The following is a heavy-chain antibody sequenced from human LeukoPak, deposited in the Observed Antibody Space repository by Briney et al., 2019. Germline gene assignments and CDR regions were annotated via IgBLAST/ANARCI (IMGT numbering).Heavy chain of an antibody. J-gene: IGHJ4*02. D-gene: IGHD3-10*01. CDR2: INEDGSST. CDR1: GYTFSRYW. CDR3: TTDTFGARDS. V-gene: IGHV3-74*01. Sequence: GGSLRLSCAASGYTFSRYWMHWVRQGPGKGLVWVSRINEDGSSTSYAESVRGRFTISRDNAKNTLYLQMNSLGAEDAAVYYCTTDTFGARDSWGQGTLVTVSS.